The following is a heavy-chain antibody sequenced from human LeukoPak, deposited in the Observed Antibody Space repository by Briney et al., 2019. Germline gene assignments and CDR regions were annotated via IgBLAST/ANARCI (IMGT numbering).Heavy chain of an antibody. D-gene: IGHD3-9*01. V-gene: IGHV3-21*01. CDR2: ISSSSSYI. Sequence: PGGSLRLSCAASGFTFSSYSMNWVRQAPGKGLEWVSSISSSSSYIYYADSVKGRFTISRDNAKNSLYLQMNSLRAEDTAVYYCARDPYYDILTGYPGYYYYGMDVWGQGATVTVSS. CDR3: ARDPYYDILTGYPGYYYYGMDV. J-gene: IGHJ6*02. CDR1: GFTFSSYS.